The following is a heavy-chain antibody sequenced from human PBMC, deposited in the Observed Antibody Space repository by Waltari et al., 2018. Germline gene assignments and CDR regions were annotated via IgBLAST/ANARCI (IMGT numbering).Heavy chain of an antibody. V-gene: IGHV4-61*09. CDR3: ARGGGRRY. J-gene: IGHJ4*02. D-gene: IGHD2-15*01. Sequence: QVQLQESGPGLVKPSQTLSLTCTVSGGSLSSGSYYWSWIRQPAGRRLEWIRYIYTSGRQNENQDHKKRDTRAVDTSKNQLSLKKSSVTAADTAEYYGARGGGRRYWGQGTLVTVSS. CDR1: GGSLSSGSYY. CDR2: IYTSGRQ.